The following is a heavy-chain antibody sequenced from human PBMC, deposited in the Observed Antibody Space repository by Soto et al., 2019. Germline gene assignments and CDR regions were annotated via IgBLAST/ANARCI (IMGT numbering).Heavy chain of an antibody. CDR3: ARRAAGGAAADYYYYYGMDV. V-gene: IGHV5-51*01. Sequence: GESLKISCKGSGYSFTSYWIGWVRQMPGKGLEWMGIIYPGDSDTRYSPSFQAQVTISADKSISTAYLQWSSLKASDTAMYYCARRAAGGAAADYYYYYGMDVWGQGTTVTVSS. CDR1: GYSFTSYW. D-gene: IGHD6-13*01. CDR2: IYPGDSDT. J-gene: IGHJ6*02.